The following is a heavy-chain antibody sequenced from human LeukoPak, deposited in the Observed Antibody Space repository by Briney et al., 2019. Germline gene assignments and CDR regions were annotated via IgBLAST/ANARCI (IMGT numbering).Heavy chain of an antibody. J-gene: IGHJ4*02. CDR1: GFTFSSYS. CDR2: ISSSSSYI. CDR3: TTEQLAAPGTVLDY. V-gene: IGHV3-21*01. D-gene: IGHD6-13*01. Sequence: PGGSLRLSCAASGFTFSSYSMNWVRQAPGKGLEWVSSISSSSSYIYYADSVRGRFTISRDNAENSVYLQMNSLRAEDTAVYYCTTEQLAAPGTVLDYWGQGTLVTVSS.